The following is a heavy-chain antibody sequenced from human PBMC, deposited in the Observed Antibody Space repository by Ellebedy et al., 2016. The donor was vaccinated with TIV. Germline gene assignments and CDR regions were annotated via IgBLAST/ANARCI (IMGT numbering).Heavy chain of an antibody. CDR3: ARLGSPHYLSPQFHL. CDR2: VYPDRSDS. CDR1: GYSFTNYW. J-gene: IGHJ5*02. D-gene: IGHD3-16*01. Sequence: GESLKISCKGSGYSFTNYWIGWVRQMPGKGLEWMGIVYPDRSDSRYSPSFQGQVSISADKSINTAYLQWSSLKASDTAMYFCARLGSPHYLSPQFHLWGQGTLVTVSS. V-gene: IGHV5-51*01.